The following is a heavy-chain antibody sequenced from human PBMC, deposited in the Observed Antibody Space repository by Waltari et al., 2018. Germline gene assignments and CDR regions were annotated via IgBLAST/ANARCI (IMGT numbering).Heavy chain of an antibody. CDR1: GGPNSNDY. V-gene: IGHV4-59*12. Sequence: QVQLQESGPGLVKPSETLSLTCTDSGGPNSNDYWSWIRQPPAKGLEWIGDNYYSGSTSYNPSLKSRVTISVDTSKNQFSLQLSSVTAADTAVYYCARDGGYASGSYLWGQGTLVTVSS. CDR3: ARDGGYASGSYL. D-gene: IGHD3-10*01. CDR2: NYYSGST. J-gene: IGHJ4*02.